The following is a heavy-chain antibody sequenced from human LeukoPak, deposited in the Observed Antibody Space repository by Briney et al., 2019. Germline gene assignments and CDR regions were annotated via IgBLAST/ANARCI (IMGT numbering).Heavy chain of an antibody. V-gene: IGHV1-46*01. CDR1: GFTFTGYY. CDR2: INPSGGST. J-gene: IGHJ4*02. D-gene: IGHD3-3*01. CDR3: ARDGVGLDY. Sequence: GASVKVSCKTSGFTFTGYYMHWVRQAPGQGLEWMGIINPSGGSTSYAQKFQGRVTMTRDMSTSTVYMELSSLRSEDTAVYYCARDGVGLDYWGQGTLVTVSS.